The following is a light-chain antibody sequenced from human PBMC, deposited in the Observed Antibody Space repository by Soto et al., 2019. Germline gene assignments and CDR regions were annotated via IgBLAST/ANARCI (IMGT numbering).Light chain of an antibody. V-gene: IGKV2-30*01. CDR2: KVS. J-gene: IGKJ2*01. Sequence: DVVMTQSPLSLPVTLGQPASISCRSSQSLAYSDGNTYLNWFQQRPGQSPRRLIYKVSNRDSGVPVGCGGSGSGTDFTLKISSVEAEDVGVYYCMQGTHLPPYTFGQGTKLEIK. CDR3: MQGTHLPPYT. CDR1: QSLAYSDGNTY.